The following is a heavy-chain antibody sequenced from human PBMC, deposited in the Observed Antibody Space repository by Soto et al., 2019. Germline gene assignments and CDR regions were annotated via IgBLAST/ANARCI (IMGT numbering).Heavy chain of an antibody. CDR1: GFTFSIYA. CDR2: ITNNGDTT. CDR3: AMSAGYGGAFDV. Sequence: EKQLVESGGALVQPGGSLRLSCVASGFTFSIYALTWVRQAPGKGLEWVSLITNNGDTTFFGDSVKGRFTISRDNSKNTLYLQLENLRAEDTAVYYFAMSAGYGGAFDVWGQGTVVTVSS. V-gene: IGHV3-23*04. J-gene: IGHJ3*01. D-gene: IGHD1-1*01.